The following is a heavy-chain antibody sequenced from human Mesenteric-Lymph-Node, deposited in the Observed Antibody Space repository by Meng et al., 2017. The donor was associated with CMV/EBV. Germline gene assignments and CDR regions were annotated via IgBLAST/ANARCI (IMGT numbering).Heavy chain of an antibody. CDR2: INDSGSA. J-gene: IGHJ6*02. CDR1: DGSFTNYY. V-gene: IGHV4-34*09. CDR3: ARSGYYKTYYYAMDV. D-gene: IGHD3-3*01. Sequence: SETLSLTCTIYDGSFTNYYWSWIRQPPGKGLEWIGEINDSGSANYNPSLKSRVIISVDTSKNQFSLKVSSVSAEDTAVYYCARSGYYKTYYYAMDVWGQGTTVTVSS.